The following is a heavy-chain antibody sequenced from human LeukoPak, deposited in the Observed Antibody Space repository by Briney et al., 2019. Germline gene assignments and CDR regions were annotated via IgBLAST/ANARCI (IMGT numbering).Heavy chain of an antibody. V-gene: IGHV3-7*03. CDR2: IKTDGSEK. CDR1: GFTFSSYW. J-gene: IGHJ3*02. D-gene: IGHD3-22*01. CDR3: ARDRNDYDTSGYYYDVFDI. Sequence: GGSLRLSCEASGFTFSSYWMSWVRQAPGKGLEWVANIKTDGSEKYYVDSVKGRFTISRDNAKNSLYLQMNSLRAEDTAVYYCARDRNDYDTSGYYYDVFDIWGQGTMVTVSS.